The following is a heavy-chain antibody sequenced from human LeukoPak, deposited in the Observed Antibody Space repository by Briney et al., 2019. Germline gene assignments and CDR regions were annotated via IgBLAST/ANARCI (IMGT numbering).Heavy chain of an antibody. CDR3: ARGGIVVVPAAQRLFDY. Sequence: PSETLSLTCTVSGGSISSYYWSWIRQPPGKGLEWIGEINHSGSTNYNPSLKSRVTISVDTSKNQFSLKLSSVTAADTAVYYCARGGIVVVPAAQRLFDYWGQGTLVTVSS. V-gene: IGHV4-34*01. CDR2: INHSGST. CDR1: GGSISSYY. J-gene: IGHJ4*02. D-gene: IGHD2-2*01.